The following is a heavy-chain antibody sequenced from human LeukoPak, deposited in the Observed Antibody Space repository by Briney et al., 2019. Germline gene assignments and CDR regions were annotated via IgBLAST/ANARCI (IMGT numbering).Heavy chain of an antibody. V-gene: IGHV3-7*01. CDR2: ISHDGSEK. J-gene: IGHJ4*02. CDR3: ASFFDREY. Sequence: GGSLRLSCAASGFTFSSYAMHWVRQAPGKGLEWVGQISHDGSEKYYGDSVKGRFTISRDNAKNSLYLQMNSLRAEDTAVYYCASFFDREYWGQGTLVTVSS. D-gene: IGHD3/OR15-3a*01. CDR1: GFTFSSYA.